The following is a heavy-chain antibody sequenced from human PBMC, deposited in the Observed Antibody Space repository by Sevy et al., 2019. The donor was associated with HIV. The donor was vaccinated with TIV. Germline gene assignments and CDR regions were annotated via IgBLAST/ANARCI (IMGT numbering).Heavy chain of an antibody. CDR2: ISGSGGST. D-gene: IGHD3-22*01. Sequence: QQSRTLSLTCAASGFTFSSYAMSWVRQAPGKGLEWVSAISGSGGSTYYADSVKGRFTISRDNSKNTLYLQMNSLRAEDTAVYYCAKDLAAGGIYYDSSGRSFDAFDIWGQGTMVTVSS. V-gene: IGHV3-23*01. J-gene: IGHJ3*02. CDR3: AKDLAAGGIYYDSSGRSFDAFDI. CDR1: GFTFSSYA.